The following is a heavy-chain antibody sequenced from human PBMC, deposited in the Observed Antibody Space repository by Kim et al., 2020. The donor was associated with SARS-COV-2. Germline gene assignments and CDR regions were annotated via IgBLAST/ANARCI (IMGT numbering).Heavy chain of an antibody. CDR2: IHDSAADT. J-gene: IGHJ4*01. V-gene: IGHV3-23*01. Sequence: GGSLRLSCVASGFTFSGYSMSWVRQAPGKGLEWVSTVRELCSTIHDSAADTYYADSVKSRFTISRDPFRTTGHLQMASLTAADSAGYFSANSARTDTYF. CDR3: ANSARTDTYF. CDR1: GFTFSGYS. D-gene: IGHD3-10*01.